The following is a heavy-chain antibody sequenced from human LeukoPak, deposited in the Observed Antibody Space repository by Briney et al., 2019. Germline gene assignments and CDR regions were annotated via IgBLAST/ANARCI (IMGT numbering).Heavy chain of an antibody. CDR1: GGSFSGYY. D-gene: IGHD3-3*01. Sequence: PSETLSLTRAVYGGSFSGYYWSWIRQPPGKGLEWIGEINHSGSTNYNPSLKSRVTISVDTSKNQFSLKLSSVTAAGTAVYYCARGRGFHTIFGVVKTEFDYWGQGTLVTVSS. CDR2: INHSGST. J-gene: IGHJ4*02. CDR3: ARGRGFHTIFGVVKTEFDY. V-gene: IGHV4-34*01.